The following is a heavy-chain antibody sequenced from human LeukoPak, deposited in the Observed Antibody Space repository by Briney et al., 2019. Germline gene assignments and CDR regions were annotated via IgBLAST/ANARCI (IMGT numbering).Heavy chain of an antibody. CDR3: AREVDSHGTLFYYGMDV. J-gene: IGHJ6*02. V-gene: IGHV6-1*01. CDR1: GDSVSSNSAA. D-gene: IGHD6-13*01. Sequence: SQTLSLTCAISGDSVSSNSAAWNWIRQSPSRGLEWLGRTYYRSKWYNDYAVSVKSRITINPDTSKNQFSLQLYSVSPEDTAVYYCAREVDSHGTLFYYGMDVWGQGTTVTVSS. CDR2: TYYRSKWYN.